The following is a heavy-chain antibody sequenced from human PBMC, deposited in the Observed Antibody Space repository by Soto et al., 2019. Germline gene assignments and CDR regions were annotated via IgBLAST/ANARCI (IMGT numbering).Heavy chain of an antibody. J-gene: IGHJ5*02. CDR3: ARDGWPAYLLLEESWFDP. Sequence: TSETLSLTCTVSGGSISSGGYYWSWIRQHPGKGLEWIGYIYYSGSTYYNPSLKSRVTISVDTSKNQFSLKLSSVTAADTAVYYCARDGWPAYLLLEESWFDPWGQGTLVTVSS. V-gene: IGHV4-31*03. D-gene: IGHD2-2*01. CDR2: IYYSGST. CDR1: GGSISSGGYY.